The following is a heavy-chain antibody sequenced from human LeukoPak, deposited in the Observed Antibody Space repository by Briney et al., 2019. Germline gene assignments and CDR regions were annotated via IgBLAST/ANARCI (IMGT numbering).Heavy chain of an antibody. D-gene: IGHD3-10*01. V-gene: IGHV3-23*01. CDR3: AKDSKRWKTYYYASGSYHFDY. CDR2: ITDSGVGT. Sequence: HPGGSLRLSCAAPGFTFSSYAISWVRQGPEKGLELVSTITDSGVGTYYADSVKGRFTISRDNSKNTLYLQMNSLRPEDTAVYYCAKDSKRWKTYYYASGSYHFDYWGQGTLVTVSS. CDR1: GFTFSSYA. J-gene: IGHJ4*02.